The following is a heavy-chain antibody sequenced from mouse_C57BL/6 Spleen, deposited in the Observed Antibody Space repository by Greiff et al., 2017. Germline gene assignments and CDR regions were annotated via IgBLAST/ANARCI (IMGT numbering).Heavy chain of an antibody. D-gene: IGHD2-5*01. J-gene: IGHJ3*01. CDR2: IDPANGNT. Sequence: VQLKQSVAELVRPGASVKLSCTASGFNIKNTYMHWVKQRPEQGLEWIGRIDPANGNTKYAPKFQGKATITADTSSNTAYLQLSSLTSEDTAIYCCARALHYSNYGFAYWGQGTLVTVSA. CDR1: GFNIKNTY. V-gene: IGHV14-3*01. CDR3: ARALHYSNYGFAY.